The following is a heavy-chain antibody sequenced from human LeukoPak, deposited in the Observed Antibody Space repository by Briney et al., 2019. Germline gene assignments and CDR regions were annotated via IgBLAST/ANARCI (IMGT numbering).Heavy chain of an antibody. CDR3: ARGWAADDAFDI. V-gene: IGHV4-4*02. CDR1: GGSISSTNW. J-gene: IGHJ3*02. D-gene: IGHD6-13*01. Sequence: MVSGTLSLTCAVSGGSISSTNWWTWVRQPPGKGLEWIGEIYHGGSTNYNPSLRSRVTISLDKSKNQFSLKPSSVTAADTAVYYCARGWAADDAFDIWGQGTMVTVSS. CDR2: IYHGGST.